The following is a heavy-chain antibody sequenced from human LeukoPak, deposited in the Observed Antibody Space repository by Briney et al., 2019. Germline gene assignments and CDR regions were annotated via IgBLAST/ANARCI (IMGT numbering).Heavy chain of an antibody. CDR2: INPNSGAT. V-gene: IGHV1-2*06. Sequence: GASVKVSCKASGYTFTGYYMHWVRQAPGQGLEWMGRINPNSGATNYAQRFQGRVTMTRDTSISTAYMELTSLRSDDTAVYYCAADNIAALYWGQGTLVTVSS. J-gene: IGHJ4*02. CDR3: AADNIAALY. CDR1: GYTFTGYY. D-gene: IGHD6-6*01.